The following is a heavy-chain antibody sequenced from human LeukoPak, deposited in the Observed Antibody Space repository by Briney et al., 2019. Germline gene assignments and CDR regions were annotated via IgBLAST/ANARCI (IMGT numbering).Heavy chain of an antibody. V-gene: IGHV3-9*01. D-gene: IGHD6-19*01. CDR2: ISWNSGSI. CDR3: AKDNGYSGGRHDFDY. Sequence: GGSLRLSCVASGFTFDDYAMHWVRQAPGKGLEWVSGISWNSGSIGYADSVKGRFTISRDNAKNSLYLQMNSLRAEDTALYYCAKDNGYSGGRHDFDYWGQGTLVTVSS. J-gene: IGHJ4*02. CDR1: GFTFDDYA.